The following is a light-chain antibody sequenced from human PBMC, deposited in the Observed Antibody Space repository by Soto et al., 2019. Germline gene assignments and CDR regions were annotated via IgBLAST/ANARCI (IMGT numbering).Light chain of an antibody. J-gene: IGLJ1*01. CDR1: SSDVGGYNY. Sequence: QSVLTRPASVSGSPGQSIAISCTGTSSDVGGYNYVSWYQQHPGKAPKLMIYEVSNRPSGVSNRFSGSKSANTASLTISGLQAEDEADYYCSSYTSSSTLDYVFGTGTKVTVL. CDR3: SSYTSSSTLDYV. V-gene: IGLV2-14*01. CDR2: EVS.